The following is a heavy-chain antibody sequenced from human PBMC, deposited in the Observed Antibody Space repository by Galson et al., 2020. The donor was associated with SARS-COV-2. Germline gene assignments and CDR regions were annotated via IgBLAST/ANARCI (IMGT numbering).Heavy chain of an antibody. Sequence: GESLRPSCAASGFTFSRYAMYWVRQAPDRGLEWVAVISPDGRYTYDADSVKGRLTAPRDNSKNMLNLQMNSLRDEDSAMYYCARSEWAAADRYYFDDWGPGTLVTVSS. J-gene: IGHJ4*02. CDR3: ARSEWAAADRYYFDD. CDR2: ISPDGRYT. V-gene: IGHV3-30*04. D-gene: IGHD6-13*01. CDR1: GFTFSRYA.